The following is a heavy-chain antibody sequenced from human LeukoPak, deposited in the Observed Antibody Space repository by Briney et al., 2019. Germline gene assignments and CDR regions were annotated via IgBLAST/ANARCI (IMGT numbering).Heavy chain of an antibody. V-gene: IGHV1-18*01. Sequence: ASVKVSCKASGYTFNSYGLTWVRQAPGQGLEWMGWISAYKINTNYAQKFQGRVTMTTDTSTSTAYMELRSLRSDDTAVYYCARAWDCSSTSCYVYFAYWGQGTLVTVSS. CDR3: ARAWDCSSTSCYVYFAY. CDR2: ISAYKINT. J-gene: IGHJ4*02. CDR1: GYTFNSYG. D-gene: IGHD2-2*01.